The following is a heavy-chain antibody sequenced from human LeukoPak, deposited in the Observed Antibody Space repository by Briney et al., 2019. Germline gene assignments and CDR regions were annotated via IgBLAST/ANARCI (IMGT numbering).Heavy chain of an antibody. CDR2: ISDSGGMT. CDR1: GVTFSSYA. J-gene: IGHJ4*02. CDR3: AKDARRYSGWYFFDH. V-gene: IGHV3-23*01. Sequence: GGSLRLSCTASGVTFSSYAMNWVRQAPGKGMEWVSVISDSGGMTYYADSVKGRITISRDNSRNTLYLQMNSLRVDDTAVYYCAKDARRYSGWYFFDHWGQGTLVTVSS. D-gene: IGHD6-19*01.